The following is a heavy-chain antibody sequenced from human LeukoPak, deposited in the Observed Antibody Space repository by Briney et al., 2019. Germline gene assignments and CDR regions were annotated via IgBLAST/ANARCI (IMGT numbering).Heavy chain of an antibody. D-gene: IGHD5-12*01. V-gene: IGHV3-11*01. Sequence: GGSLRLSCAASGFTFGDYYTNWIRQAPGKGLEWVSYISSSVTTVRYADSVMGRFTISRDNAKNSLYLQMNSLRADDTAVYYCVRSYSAYDSFDYWGQGTLVTVSS. CDR1: GFTFGDYY. CDR2: ISSSVTTV. CDR3: VRSYSAYDSFDY. J-gene: IGHJ4*02.